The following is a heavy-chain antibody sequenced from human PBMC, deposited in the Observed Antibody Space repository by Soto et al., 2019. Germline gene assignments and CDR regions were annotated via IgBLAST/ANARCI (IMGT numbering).Heavy chain of an antibody. CDR2: ISYDGSNK. D-gene: IGHD3-10*01. Sequence: QVQLVESGGGVVQPGRSLRLSCAASGFTFSSYGMHWVRQAPGKGLEWVAVISYDGSNKYYADSVKGRFTISRDNSKSTLYLQMNSLRAEDTAVHYCAKDQLRGVRGVITYYYGMDVWGQGTTVTVSS. CDR1: GFTFSSYG. J-gene: IGHJ6*02. V-gene: IGHV3-30*18. CDR3: AKDQLRGVRGVITYYYGMDV.